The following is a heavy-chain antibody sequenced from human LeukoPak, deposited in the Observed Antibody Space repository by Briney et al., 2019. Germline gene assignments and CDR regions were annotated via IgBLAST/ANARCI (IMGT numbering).Heavy chain of an antibody. D-gene: IGHD6-19*01. V-gene: IGHV1-2*02. CDR3: ARDSSGWYSYFDY. CDR2: INPNSGGT. J-gene: IGHJ4*02. CDR1: GYTFTNYG. Sequence: ASVKVSCKASGYTFTNYGISWVRQAPGQGLEWMGWINPNSGGTNYAQKFQGRVTMTRDTSISTAYMELSRLRSDDTAVYYCARDSSGWYSYFDYWGQGTLVTVSS.